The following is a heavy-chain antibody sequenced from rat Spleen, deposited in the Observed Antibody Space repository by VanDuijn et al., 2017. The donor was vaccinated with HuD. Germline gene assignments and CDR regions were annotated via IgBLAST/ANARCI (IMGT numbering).Heavy chain of an antibody. J-gene: IGHJ2*01. CDR3: TSYYSCCFDY. CDR2: ITNTGGSP. CDR1: GFTFNNYS. V-gene: IGHV5-31*01. Sequence: EVQLVESGGGLVQPGRSLKLSCVASGFTFNNYSMTWIRQAPGKGLEWVAYITNTGGSPYYPHSVKGRFNISRDNAKSTLYLQMHRLRSEDTATYYCTSYYSCCFDYWGQGVMVTVSS. D-gene: IGHD1-1*01.